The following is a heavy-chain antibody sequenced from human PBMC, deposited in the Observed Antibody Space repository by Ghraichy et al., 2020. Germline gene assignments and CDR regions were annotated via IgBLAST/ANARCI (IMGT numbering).Heavy chain of an antibody. CDR2: ISWNSGSI. D-gene: IGHD6-13*01. J-gene: IGHJ6*02. CDR3: AKDISGRAAADNYYYYYGMDV. V-gene: IGHV3-9*01. CDR1: GFTFDDYA. Sequence: GGSLRLSCAASGFTFDDYAMHWVRQAPGKGLEWVSGISWNSGSIGYADSVKGRFTISRDNAKNSLYLQMNSLRAEDTALYYCAKDISGRAAADNYYYYYGMDVCGQGTTVTVSS.